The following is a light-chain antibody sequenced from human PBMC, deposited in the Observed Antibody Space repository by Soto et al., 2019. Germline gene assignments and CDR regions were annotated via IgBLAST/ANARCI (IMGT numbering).Light chain of an antibody. CDR1: SSNIGSNT. J-gene: IGLJ3*02. V-gene: IGLV1-44*01. Sequence: QSVLTQPPSASGTPGQRVTISCSGSSSNIGSNTVNWYQQLPGTAPKLLIYSNNQRPSGVPDRFSGAKSGNSASLAISGLQSEDEADYYCASWDDSLNGQWVFGGGTKLTVL. CDR3: ASWDDSLNGQWV. CDR2: SNN.